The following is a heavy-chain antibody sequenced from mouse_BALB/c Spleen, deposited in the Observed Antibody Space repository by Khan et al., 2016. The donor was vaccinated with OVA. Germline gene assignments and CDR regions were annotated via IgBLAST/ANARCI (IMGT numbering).Heavy chain of an antibody. CDR3: ARGGRFAY. J-gene: IGHJ3*01. CDR1: GYTFTDYA. V-gene: IGHV1S137*01. D-gene: IGHD3-3*01. CDR2: ISTYYGHA. Sequence: QVQLQQPGAELVRPGVSVKLSCKGSGYTFTDYAMHWMKQSHAKSLEWIGVISTYYGHATYNQKFKGKATMTVDKSSSTAYMELARLTSEDSAIYYCARGGRFAYWGQGTLVTVSA.